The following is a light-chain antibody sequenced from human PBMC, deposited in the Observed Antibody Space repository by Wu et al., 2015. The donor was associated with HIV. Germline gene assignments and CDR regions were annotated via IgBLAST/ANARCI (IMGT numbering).Light chain of an antibody. Sequence: DIQMTQSPSFLSASVGDRVTITCRASQDISNSLAWFQQKPGKAPQLLLYAASRLEFGVPSRFSGSGSGTDFTLTIPSLQPEDFATYYCQQYYDTPXSFGLGTKLEIK. CDR3: QQYYDTPXS. J-gene: IGKJ2*03. V-gene: IGKV1-NL1*01. CDR2: AAS. CDR1: QDISNS.